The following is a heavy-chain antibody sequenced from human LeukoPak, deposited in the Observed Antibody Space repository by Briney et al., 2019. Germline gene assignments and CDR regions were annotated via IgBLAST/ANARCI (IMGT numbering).Heavy chain of an antibody. D-gene: IGHD4-11*01. CDR2: LHDSGTS. V-gene: IGHV4-59*08. J-gene: IGHJ4*02. CDR1: GGSLSSYF. Sequence: PSETVPLTCTVSGGSLSSYFWNWIRQPPGKGLEWIGYLHDSGTSNYNPSLKSRVTIALDTSKNQFSLKLTSVTAADTAVYYCARHAIFLNDYSNYPVRRAYRTLDYWGQGTLVTVSS. CDR3: ARHAIFLNDYSNYPVRRAYRTLDY.